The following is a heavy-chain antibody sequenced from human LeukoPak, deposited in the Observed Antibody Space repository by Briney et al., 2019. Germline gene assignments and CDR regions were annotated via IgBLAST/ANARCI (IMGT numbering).Heavy chain of an antibody. CDR1: GGSIFSSNSY. CDR3: ASYSSGYYFDY. CDR2: IYYSGNT. D-gene: IGHD3-22*01. Sequence: PSETLSLTCTVSGGSIFSSNSYWGWIRQPPGKGLEWIGSIYYSGNTYYNASLKSRVTISVDTSKNQFSLKLNSVTAADTAVYYCASYSSGYYFDYWGQGTLVTVSS. V-gene: IGHV4-39*01. J-gene: IGHJ4*02.